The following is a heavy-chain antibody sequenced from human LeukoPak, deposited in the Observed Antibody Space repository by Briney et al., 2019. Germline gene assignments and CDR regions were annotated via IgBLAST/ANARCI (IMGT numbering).Heavy chain of an antibody. J-gene: IGHJ5*02. V-gene: IGHV4-39*07. Sequence: PSETLSLTCTVSGGSISSSSYYWGWIRQPPGTGLEWIGSIYYSGSTYYNPSLKSRVTISVDTSKNQFSLRLNSVTAADTAVYYCARALPFDPWGQGTLVTVSS. CDR1: GGSISSSSYY. CDR3: ARALPFDP. CDR2: IYYSGST.